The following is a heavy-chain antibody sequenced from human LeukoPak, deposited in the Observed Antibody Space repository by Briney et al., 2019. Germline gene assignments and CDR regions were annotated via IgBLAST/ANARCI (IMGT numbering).Heavy chain of an antibody. CDR1: GFAFSTYS. V-gene: IGHV3-21*06. Sequence: GGSLRLSCAASGFAFSTYSMIWVRQAPGKGLEWVSSISSTSAYIYYADSLKGRFTISRDNAKNSLYLQTNSLRAEDTAVYYCARGGYSHGRYYYYMDCLLRGTAVTVSS. CDR2: ISSTSAYI. D-gene: IGHD5-18*01. J-gene: IGHJ6*03. CDR3: ARGGYSHGRYYYYMDC.